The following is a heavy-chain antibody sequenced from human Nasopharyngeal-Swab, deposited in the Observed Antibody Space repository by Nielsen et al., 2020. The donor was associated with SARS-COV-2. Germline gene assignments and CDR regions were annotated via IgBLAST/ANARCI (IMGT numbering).Heavy chain of an antibody. CDR2: ISGSGGST. Sequence: GESLKISCAASGFTFSSYAMSWVRQAPGKGLEWVSAISGSGGSTYYAGSVKGRFTISRDNSKNTLYPQMNSLRAEDTAVYYCAKDGGNSPYYYYGMDVWGQGTTVTVSS. D-gene: IGHD4-23*01. CDR1: GFTFSSYA. J-gene: IGHJ6*02. CDR3: AKDGGNSPYYYYGMDV. V-gene: IGHV3-23*01.